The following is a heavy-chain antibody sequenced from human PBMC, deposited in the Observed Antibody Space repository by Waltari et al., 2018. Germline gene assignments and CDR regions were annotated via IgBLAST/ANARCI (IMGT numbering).Heavy chain of an antibody. D-gene: IGHD6-19*01. CDR3: ARAGLGSPLQWLQLLDS. V-gene: IGHV3-53*01. Sequence: EVQLVESGGGLIQPGGSLRLSCAASGFNIYNNYMSWARQAPGKGLEWVSVIYAGSGGTFYAESVKGRFSISRDNSKNTLYLDLNSLTAEDTAVYYCARAGLGSPLQWLQLLDSWGRGTLVTVSS. J-gene: IGHJ4*02. CDR1: GFNIYNNY. CDR2: IYAGSGGT.